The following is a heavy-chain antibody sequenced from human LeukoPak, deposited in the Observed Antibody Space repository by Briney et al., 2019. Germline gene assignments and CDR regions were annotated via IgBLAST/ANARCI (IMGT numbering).Heavy chain of an antibody. J-gene: IGHJ3*02. D-gene: IGHD1-1*01. CDR3: ATDPHPARYDAFDI. Sequence: ASVNVSCKASGYTFTSYYMHWVRQAPGQGLEWMGGFDPEDGETIYAQKFQGRVTMTEDTSTDTAYMELSSLRSEDTAVYYCATDPHPARYDAFDIWGQGTMVTVSS. V-gene: IGHV1-24*01. CDR1: GYTFTSYY. CDR2: FDPEDGET.